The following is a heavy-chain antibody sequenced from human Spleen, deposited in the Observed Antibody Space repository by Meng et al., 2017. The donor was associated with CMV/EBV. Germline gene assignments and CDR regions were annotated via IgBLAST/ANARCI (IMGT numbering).Heavy chain of an antibody. CDR1: GGSISSSSYY. CDR3: ARAGQQLVSSSWFDP. J-gene: IGHJ5*02. D-gene: IGHD6-13*01. V-gene: IGHV4-39*01. Sequence: SETLSLTCTVSGGSISSSSYYWGWIRQPPGKGLEWIGSIYYSGSTYYNPSLKSRVTISVDTSKNQFSLKLSSVTAADTAVYYCARAGQQLVSSSWFDPWGQGTLVTVSS. CDR2: IYYSGST.